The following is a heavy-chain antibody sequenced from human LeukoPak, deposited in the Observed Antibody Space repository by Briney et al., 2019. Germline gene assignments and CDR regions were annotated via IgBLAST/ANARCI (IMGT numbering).Heavy chain of an antibody. J-gene: IGHJ4*02. V-gene: IGHV1-8*01. CDR2: MNPNSGYT. CDR1: GYSLISYD. CDR3: ARGEYYGSGSWGY. Sequence: ASVKVSCKASGYSLISYDINWVRQATGQGLEWIGWMNPNSGYTGYAQKFQGRVTFTRDTSISTAYMELSGLRSEDTAVYFCARGEYYGSGSWGYWGQGTLVTVSS. D-gene: IGHD3-10*01.